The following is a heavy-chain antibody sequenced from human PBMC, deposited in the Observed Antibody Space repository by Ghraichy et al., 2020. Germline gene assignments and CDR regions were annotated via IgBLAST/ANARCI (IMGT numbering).Heavy chain of an antibody. CDR2: IYGGGNT. J-gene: IGHJ6*02. Sequence: GGSLRLSCAASAFTVSSNYMTWVRQSPGKGLEWVSVIYGGGNTYYADSVKGRFTISRDDSKNTLYLQMSSLRVEDTAVYYCATPGRDCISRSCPHPYALDVWGQGTTVTVSS. CDR1: AFTVSSNY. V-gene: IGHV3-53*01. CDR3: ATPGRDCISRSCPHPYALDV. D-gene: IGHD2-15*01.